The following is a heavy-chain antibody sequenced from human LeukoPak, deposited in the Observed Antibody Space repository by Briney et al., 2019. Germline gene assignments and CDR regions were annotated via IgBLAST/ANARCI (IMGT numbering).Heavy chain of an antibody. CDR1: GFTFSSYA. V-gene: IGHV3-64*04. Sequence: GGSLRLSCAASGFTFSSYAFHWVRQAPGKGLEYVSAINANGDNTYYANSVKGRFTISRDNSKNTLYLQMNSLRAEDTAVYYCASELNWYFDLWGRGTLVTVSS. D-gene: IGHD1-7*01. CDR2: INANGDNT. J-gene: IGHJ2*01. CDR3: ASELNWYFDL.